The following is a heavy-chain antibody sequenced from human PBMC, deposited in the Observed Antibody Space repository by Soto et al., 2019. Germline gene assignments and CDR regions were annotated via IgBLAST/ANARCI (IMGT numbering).Heavy chain of an antibody. Sequence: SVKVSCKASGGTFSSYAISWVRQAPGQGLEWMGGIIPILGTANYAQKFQGRVTITADKSTSTAYTELSSLRPEDTAGYYCAREDYYDSSGYYGYFDYWGQGTLVTVSS. CDR3: AREDYYDSSGYYGYFDY. V-gene: IGHV1-69*06. CDR2: IIPILGTA. CDR1: GGTFSSYA. J-gene: IGHJ4*02. D-gene: IGHD3-22*01.